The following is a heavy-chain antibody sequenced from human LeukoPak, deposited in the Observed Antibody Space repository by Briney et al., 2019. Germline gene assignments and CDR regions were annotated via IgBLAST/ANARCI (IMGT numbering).Heavy chain of an antibody. CDR3: ARSKVATMVRGVSWFDP. D-gene: IGHD3-10*01. CDR1: VDSVSSNSAA. CDR2: TYYRSKWYN. J-gene: IGHJ5*02. Sequence: SQTLSLTCAISVDSVSSNSAAWNWIRQSPSRGLEWLGRTYYRSKWYNDYAVSVKSRITINPDTSKNQFSLQLNSVTPEDTAVYYCARSKVATMVRGVSWFDPWGQGTLVTVSS. V-gene: IGHV6-1*01.